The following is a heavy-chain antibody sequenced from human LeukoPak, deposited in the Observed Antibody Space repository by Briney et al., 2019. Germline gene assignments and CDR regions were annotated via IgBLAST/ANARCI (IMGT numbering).Heavy chain of an antibody. CDR1: GGSFSVNY. D-gene: IGHD6-13*01. CDR3: ASRGETAADGTSIDY. J-gene: IGHJ4*02. CDR2: IDHSGRT. Sequence: SETLSLTCAVYGGSFSVNYWSLIRQPPRKRLEWIGKIDHSGRTNYNPSLKSLVTISVDTYKNVFSLKLSSVTDADAAVYYCASRGETAADGTSIDYWGQGTLVTVSS. V-gene: IGHV4-34*01.